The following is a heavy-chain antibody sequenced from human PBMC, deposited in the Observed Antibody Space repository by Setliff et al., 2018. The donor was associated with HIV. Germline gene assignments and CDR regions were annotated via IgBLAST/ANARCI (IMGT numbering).Heavy chain of an antibody. CDR1: GYTFTSCF. CDR3: ARGGVCTSTSCGGNYYYGMDV. J-gene: IGHJ6*02. Sequence: SVKVSCKASGYTFTSCFLHWVRQAPGQGLEYMGGIIPILGMSIYAQKFQGRVTITADESTSTAYMELSSLRSDDTAVYYCARGGVCTSTSCGGNYYYGMDVWGQGTTVTVSS. CDR2: IIPILGMS. V-gene: IGHV1-69*10. D-gene: IGHD2-2*01.